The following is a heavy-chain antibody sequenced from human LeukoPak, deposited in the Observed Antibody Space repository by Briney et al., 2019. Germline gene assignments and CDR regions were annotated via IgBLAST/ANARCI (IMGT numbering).Heavy chain of an antibody. D-gene: IGHD6-19*01. CDR3: ARDPNPRLPYGPWSSGWYGNYFDY. J-gene: IGHJ4*02. Sequence: GASVKVSCKASGGTFSSYAISWVRQAPGQGLEWMGRIIPILGIANYAQKFQGRVTITADKSTSTAYMELSSLRSEDTAVYYCARDPNPRLPYGPWSSGWYGNYFDYWGQGTLVTVSS. CDR1: GGTFSSYA. V-gene: IGHV1-69*04. CDR2: IIPILGIA.